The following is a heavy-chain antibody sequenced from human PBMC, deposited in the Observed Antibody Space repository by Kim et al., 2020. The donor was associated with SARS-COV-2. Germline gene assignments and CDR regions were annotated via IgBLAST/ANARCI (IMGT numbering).Heavy chain of an antibody. D-gene: IGHD5-12*01. CDR3: ARDRYSGSLNYYYGMDV. Sequence: SVKVSCKASGGTFSSYAISWVRQAPGQGLEWMGGIIPIFGTANYAQKFQGSVTLTADEYTSTAYMELSSLRSEDTAVYYFARDRYSGSLNYYYGMDVWGQGTTVTVSS. CDR2: IIPIFGTA. CDR1: GGTFSSYA. V-gene: IGHV1-69*13. J-gene: IGHJ6*02.